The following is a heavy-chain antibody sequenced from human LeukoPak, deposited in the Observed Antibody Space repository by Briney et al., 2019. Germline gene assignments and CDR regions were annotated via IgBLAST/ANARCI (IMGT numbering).Heavy chain of an antibody. V-gene: IGHV4-34*01. Sequence: PSETLSLTCAVSGGSFSGYYWAWIRQPPGKGLEWIGEINHSGSANYNPSLKSRVTISLDTSKNQFSLNLSSVTAADTAVYYCARGEMATITRGFDYWGQGTLVTVSS. CDR3: ARGEMATITRGFDY. CDR2: INHSGSA. D-gene: IGHD5-24*01. J-gene: IGHJ4*02. CDR1: GGSFSGYY.